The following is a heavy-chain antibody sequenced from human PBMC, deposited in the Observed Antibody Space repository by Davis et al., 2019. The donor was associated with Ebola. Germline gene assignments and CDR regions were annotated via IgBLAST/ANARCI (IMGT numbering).Heavy chain of an antibody. CDR1: GFSLDIYS. CDR2: IGTAGDT. D-gene: IGHD3-10*01. CDR3: ARGVAGRVRGVPWAMDV. J-gene: IGHJ6*02. V-gene: IGHV3-13*01. Sequence: GGSLRLSCAASGFSLDIYSANWVRQAPGKGLEWVSAIGTAGDTYYPGSVKGRFTISRENAKKSLYLQMNSLGAGDTAVYYCARGVAGRVRGVPWAMDVWGQGTTVTVSS.